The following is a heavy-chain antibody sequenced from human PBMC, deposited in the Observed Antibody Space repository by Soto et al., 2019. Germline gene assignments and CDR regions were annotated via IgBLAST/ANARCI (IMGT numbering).Heavy chain of an antibody. Sequence: GGSLILSCAASGSTFSSYSMSWVRRAPGKGLEWVSAISGSGGSTYYADSVKGRFTISRDNSKNTLYLQMNSLRAEDTAVYYCARNAMITFGGVIVSWGQGTLVTVSS. D-gene: IGHD3-16*02. CDR3: ARNAMITFGGVIVS. CDR2: ISGSGGST. CDR1: GSTFSSYS. J-gene: IGHJ4*02. V-gene: IGHV3-23*01.